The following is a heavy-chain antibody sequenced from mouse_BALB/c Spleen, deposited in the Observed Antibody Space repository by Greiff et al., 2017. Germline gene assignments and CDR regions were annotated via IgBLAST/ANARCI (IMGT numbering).Heavy chain of an antibody. J-gene: IGHJ1*01. V-gene: IGHV3-2*02. Sequence: EVKLMESGPGLVKPSQSLSLTCTVTGYSITSDYAWNWIRQFPGNKLEWMGYISYSGSTSYNPSLKSRISITRDTSKNQFFLQLNSVTTEDTATYYCARGELGKYFDVWGAGTTVTVSS. CDR1: GYSITSDYA. D-gene: IGHD4-1*01. CDR3: ARGELGKYFDV. CDR2: ISYSGST.